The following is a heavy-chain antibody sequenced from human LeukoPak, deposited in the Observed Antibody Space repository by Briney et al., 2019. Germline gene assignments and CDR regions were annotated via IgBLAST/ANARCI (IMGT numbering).Heavy chain of an antibody. Sequence: ASETLSLTCTVSGGSISSGSYYWSWIRQPAGKGLEWIGRIYTSGSTNYNPSLKSRVTISVDTSKNQFSLKLSSVTAADTAVYYCAREGYYDSSGSWYFDLWAVAPWSLSPQ. D-gene: IGHD3-22*01. J-gene: IGHJ2*01. V-gene: IGHV4-61*02. CDR1: GGSISSGSYY. CDR3: AREGYYDSSGSWYFDL. CDR2: IYTSGST.